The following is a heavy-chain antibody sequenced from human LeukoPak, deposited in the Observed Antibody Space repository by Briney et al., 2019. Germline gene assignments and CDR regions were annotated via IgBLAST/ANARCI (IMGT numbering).Heavy chain of an antibody. CDR1: GCAFTSYY. CDR3: ARDLRSCSGGSCYPRPGY. V-gene: IGHV1-2*02. J-gene: IGHJ4*02. Sequence: ASVQVSFKASGCAFTSYYMHWVRPAPGQGREWMGWINPNSGGTNYAQKFQGRVTMTRDTSISTAYMELSRLRSDDTAVYYCARDLRSCSGGSCYPRPGYWGQGTLVTVSS. CDR2: INPNSGGT. D-gene: IGHD2-15*01.